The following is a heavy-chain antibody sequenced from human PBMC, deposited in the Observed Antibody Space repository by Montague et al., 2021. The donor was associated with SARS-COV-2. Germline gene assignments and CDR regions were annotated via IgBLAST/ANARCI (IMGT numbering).Heavy chain of an antibody. Sequence: SETLSLTCTVSGGSISSYYWNWIRQPPGKGLEWMGYIHYSGRTNYNPSLKSRVTISVDTSKNQFSLKLTSVTAADTAVYFCARGPLSGSMIVVVFTSASYYFDYWGRGAQVTVSS. CDR2: IHYSGRT. D-gene: IGHD3-22*01. J-gene: IGHJ4*02. V-gene: IGHV4-59*12. CDR3: ARGPLSGSMIVVVFTSASYYFDY. CDR1: GGSISSYY.